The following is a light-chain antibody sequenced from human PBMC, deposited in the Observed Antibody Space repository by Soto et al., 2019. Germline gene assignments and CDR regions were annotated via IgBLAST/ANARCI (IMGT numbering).Light chain of an antibody. J-gene: IGKJ1*01. CDR3: QQYNSYPWT. Sequence: DIQLTQSPSFLSASVGDRVTITCRASQGISSTYLAWYQQTPGKAPKILIYAASTLQSGVPSRFSGRGSGTDFTLTISSLQPDDFATYYCQQYNSYPWTFGQGTKV. V-gene: IGKV1-9*01. CDR2: AAS. CDR1: QGISSTY.